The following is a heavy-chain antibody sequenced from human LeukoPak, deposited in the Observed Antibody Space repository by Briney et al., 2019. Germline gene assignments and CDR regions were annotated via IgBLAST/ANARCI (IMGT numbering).Heavy chain of an antibody. D-gene: IGHD3-10*01. CDR3: AKSETYGSGNSPYYYYYYMDV. CDR1: GFTFSNYA. J-gene: IGHJ6*03. V-gene: IGHV3-23*01. CDR2: ISGSGAGT. Sequence: GGSLRLSCAASGFTFSNYAMSWVRQAPGKGLEWVSSISGSGAGTYYADSVKGRCTISRDISNNTLYLQMKSPRAEDTAVYYCAKSETYGSGNSPYYYYYYMDVWGKGTTVTVSS.